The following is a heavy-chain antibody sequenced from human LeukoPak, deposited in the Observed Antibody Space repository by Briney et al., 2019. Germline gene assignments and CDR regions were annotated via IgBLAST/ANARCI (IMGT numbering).Heavy chain of an antibody. J-gene: IGHJ3*02. Sequence: GGSLRLSCAASGFTFSSDAMSWVRQAPGKGLEWVSAISGSGGSTYYADSVKGRFTISRDNSKNTLYLQMNSLRAEDTAVYYCAKDLNSGWYGSDAFDIWGQGTMVTVSS. CDR3: AKDLNSGWYGSDAFDI. V-gene: IGHV3-23*01. CDR1: GFTFSSDA. D-gene: IGHD6-19*01. CDR2: ISGSGGST.